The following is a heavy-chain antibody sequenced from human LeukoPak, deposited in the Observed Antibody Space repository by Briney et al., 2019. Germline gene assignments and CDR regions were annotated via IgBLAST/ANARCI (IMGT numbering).Heavy chain of an antibody. J-gene: IGHJ3*02. CDR2: TNPNSGGT. CDR3: ARRKGKVVVAATGPGDAFDI. D-gene: IGHD2-15*01. CDR1: GYTFTGYY. V-gene: IGHV1-2*02. Sequence: ASVKVSCKASGYTFTGYYMHWVRQAPGQGLEWMGWTNPNSGGTNYAQKFQGRVTMTRDTSISTAYMELSRLRSDDTAVYYCARRKGKVVVAATGPGDAFDIWGQGTMVTVSS.